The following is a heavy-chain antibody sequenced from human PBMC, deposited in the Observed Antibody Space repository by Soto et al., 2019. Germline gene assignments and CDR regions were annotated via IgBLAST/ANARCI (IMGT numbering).Heavy chain of an antibody. J-gene: IGHJ6*02. CDR2: IYSGGST. CDR3: ASRRGLLWFGHPTPSGGMDV. D-gene: IGHD3-10*01. V-gene: IGHV3-53*01. CDR1: GFTVSSNY. Sequence: GGSLRLSCAASGFTVSSNYMSWVRQAPGKGLEWVSVIYSGGSTYYADPVKGRFTISRDNSKNTLYLQMNSLRAEDTAVYYCASRRGLLWFGHPTPSGGMDVWGQGTTVPVSS.